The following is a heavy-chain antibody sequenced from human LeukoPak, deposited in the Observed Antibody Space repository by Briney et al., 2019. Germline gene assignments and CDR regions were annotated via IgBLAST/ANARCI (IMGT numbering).Heavy chain of an antibody. D-gene: IGHD3-3*01. CDR2: ISAYNGNT. V-gene: IGHV1-18*01. Sequence: ASVKVSCKASGYTFTKYGISWVRQAPGQGLEWMGWISAYNGNTNYAQKFQGRVTMTTDTSTSTAYLELRSLRSDDTAVYYCARGRRVADSGNWFDPWGQGTLVTVSS. CDR1: GYTFTKYG. CDR3: ARGRRVADSGNWFDP. J-gene: IGHJ5*02.